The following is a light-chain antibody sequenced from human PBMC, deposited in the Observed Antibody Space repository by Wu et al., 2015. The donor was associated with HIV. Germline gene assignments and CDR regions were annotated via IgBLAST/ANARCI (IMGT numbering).Light chain of an antibody. V-gene: IGKV1-39*01. CDR2: AAS. J-gene: IGKJ1*01. Sequence: IQMTQSPSSLSASVGDRVTITCRASQSISNDLKWYQQKPGAAPKLLIYAASSLQSGVPSRFSGSGSGTDFTLTISSLQPEDFATYYCQQTYSTPKTFGQGTKVEIK. CDR3: QQTYSTPKT. CDR1: QSISND.